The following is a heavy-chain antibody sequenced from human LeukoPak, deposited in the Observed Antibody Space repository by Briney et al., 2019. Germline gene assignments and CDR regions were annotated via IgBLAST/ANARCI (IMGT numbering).Heavy chain of an antibody. CDR2: INHSGSA. J-gene: IGHJ5*02. CDR3: ASWTYYYDSSGSPELS. V-gene: IGHV4-34*01. Sequence: AETLSLTCAVYGGSFSNYYCSRIRQPPGKGLEWIGEINHSGSANYNPSLKSRVTISVDTSKNQFSLRLNSMTAADTAVYYCASWTYYYDSSGSPELSWGQGTLVTVSS. CDR1: GGSFSNYY. D-gene: IGHD3-22*01.